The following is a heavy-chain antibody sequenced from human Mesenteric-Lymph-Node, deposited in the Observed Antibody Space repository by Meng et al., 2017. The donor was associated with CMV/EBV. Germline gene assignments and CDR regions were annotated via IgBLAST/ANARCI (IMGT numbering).Heavy chain of an antibody. CDR3: AKDRGWYLNAFDI. D-gene: IGHD6-19*01. J-gene: IGHJ3*02. CDR1: GFTFDDYA. Sequence: SLKISCAASGFTFDDYAMHWVRQAPGKGLEWVSGISWNSGSIGYADSVKGRFTISRDNAKNSLYLQMNSLRAEDTALYYCAKDRGWYLNAFDIWGQGTMVTVSS. V-gene: IGHV3-9*01. CDR2: ISWNSGSI.